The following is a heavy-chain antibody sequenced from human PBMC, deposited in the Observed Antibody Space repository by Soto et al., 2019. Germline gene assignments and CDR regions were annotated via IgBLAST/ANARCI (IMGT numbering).Heavy chain of an antibody. CDR1: GGTFSSYA. Sequence: ASVKVSCKASGGTFSSYAISWVRQAPGQGLEWMGGIIPIFGTANYAQKFQGRVTITADKSTSTAYMELSSLRSEDTAVYYCAREGDSSGYLNWFDPWGQGTPVTVSS. J-gene: IGHJ5*02. V-gene: IGHV1-69*06. CDR3: AREGDSSGYLNWFDP. CDR2: IIPIFGTA. D-gene: IGHD3-22*01.